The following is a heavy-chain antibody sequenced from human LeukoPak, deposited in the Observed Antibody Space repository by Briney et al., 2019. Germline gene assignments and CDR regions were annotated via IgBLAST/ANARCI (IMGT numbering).Heavy chain of an antibody. CDR2: ISNGGITT. CDR3: ARHDSGDSFDY. Sequence: GWSLRLSCAASGFNFGNAEMNWVRQAPGKALEWIAYISNGGITTHYADAVKGRFTISRDNAENSLSLQINSLRVEDTALYYCARHDSGDSFDYWGQGTLVTVSS. J-gene: IGHJ4*02. D-gene: IGHD4-17*01. CDR1: GFNFGNAE. V-gene: IGHV3-48*03.